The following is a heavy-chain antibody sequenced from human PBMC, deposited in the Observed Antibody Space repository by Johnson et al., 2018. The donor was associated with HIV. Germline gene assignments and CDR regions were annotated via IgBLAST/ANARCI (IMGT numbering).Heavy chain of an antibody. CDR2: ISYDGSNK. Sequence: QVQLVESGGGVVQPGRSLRLSCAASGFTFSSYAMHWVRQAPGKGLEWVAVISYDGSNKYYADSVKGRFTISRDNSKSTLYLQMNSLRVEDTAVYYCARDRAPVYSSSSTPFDALDIWGQGTVGSVSS. CDR1: GFTFSSYA. J-gene: IGHJ3*02. D-gene: IGHD6-6*01. V-gene: IGHV3-30-3*01. CDR3: ARDRAPVYSSSSTPFDALDI.